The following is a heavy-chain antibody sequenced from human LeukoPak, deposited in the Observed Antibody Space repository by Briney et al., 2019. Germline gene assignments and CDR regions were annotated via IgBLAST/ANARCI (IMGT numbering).Heavy chain of an antibody. J-gene: IGHJ3*02. CDR2: IYYSGST. V-gene: IGHV4-59*01. D-gene: IGHD1-26*01. CDR3: AREWANDAFDI. Sequence: SETLSLTCAVYGGSFSGYYWSWIRQPPGKGLGWIGYIYYSGSTNYNPSLKSRVTISVDTSKNQFSLKLSSVTAADTAVYYCAREWANDAFDIWGQGTMVTVSS. CDR1: GGSFSGYY.